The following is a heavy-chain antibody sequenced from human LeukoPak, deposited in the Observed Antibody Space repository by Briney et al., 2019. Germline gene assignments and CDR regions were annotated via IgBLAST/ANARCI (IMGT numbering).Heavy chain of an antibody. CDR3: ARDPFYYDSSGYYNYFDY. J-gene: IGHJ4*02. CDR1: GFTFDDYG. V-gene: IGHV3-48*03. Sequence: GGSLRLSCAASGFTFDDYGMNWVRQAPGKGLEWVSYISYSCSTIYYADSVKGRFTISRDNAKNSLYLQMNSLKAEDTAVYYCARDPFYYDSSGYYNYFDYWGQGTLVTVSS. CDR2: ISYSCSTI. D-gene: IGHD3-22*01.